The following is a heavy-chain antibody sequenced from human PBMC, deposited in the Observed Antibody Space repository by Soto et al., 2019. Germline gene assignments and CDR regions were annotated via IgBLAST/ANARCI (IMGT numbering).Heavy chain of an antibody. V-gene: IGHV1-69*01. CDR1: GGTFSSYA. J-gene: IGHJ4*02. CDR3: ASSYKYYYGSGSYYNGILFDY. CDR2: IIPIFGTA. Sequence: QVQLVQSGAEVKKPGSSVKVSCKASGGTFSSYAISWVRQAPGQGLEWMGGIIPIFGTANYAQKFQGRVTITADESTSTDYMELSSLRSEDTAVYYCASSYKYYYGSGSYYNGILFDYWGQGTLVTVSS. D-gene: IGHD3-10*01.